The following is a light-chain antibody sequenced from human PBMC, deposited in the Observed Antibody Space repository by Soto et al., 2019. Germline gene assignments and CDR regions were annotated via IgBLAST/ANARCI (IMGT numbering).Light chain of an antibody. V-gene: IGKV3-20*01. CDR1: QSVSSSY. CDR2: GAS. Sequence: EIVLTQSPGTLSLSPGERATLSCRASQSVSSSYLAWYQQRPGQAPRLLIYGASSRATGIPVRFSGSGSGTDFTLTINRLEPEDFAVFFCQHYGSSRWTFGQGTKLEIK. J-gene: IGKJ1*01. CDR3: QHYGSSRWT.